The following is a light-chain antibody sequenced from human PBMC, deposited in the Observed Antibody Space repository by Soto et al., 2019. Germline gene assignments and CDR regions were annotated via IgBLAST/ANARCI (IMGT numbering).Light chain of an antibody. CDR2: DAS. Sequence: EIVLTQSPATLSLSPGERATLSCRASQSVSSYLAWYQHKPGQAPRLLIYDASNRAAGIPARFSGSGSGTDFTLTIRNLEPEDFAIYYCQQRGNWPRTFGQGTKVEIK. V-gene: IGKV3-11*01. CDR3: QQRGNWPRT. J-gene: IGKJ1*01. CDR1: QSVSSY.